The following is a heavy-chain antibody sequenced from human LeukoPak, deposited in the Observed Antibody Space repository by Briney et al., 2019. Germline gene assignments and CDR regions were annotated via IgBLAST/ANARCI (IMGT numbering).Heavy chain of an antibody. Sequence: GGSLRLSCAASGFPFSSHWMSWVCQAPGKGLEWVANIKQDGSEKSYVDSVKGRFTISRDNAKTSLYLQMNSLRAEDTAVYYCAKSGNGFASWGQGALVTVSS. J-gene: IGHJ4*02. CDR1: GFPFSSHW. D-gene: IGHD2-8*01. V-gene: IGHV3-7*01. CDR3: AKSGNGFAS. CDR2: IKQDGSEK.